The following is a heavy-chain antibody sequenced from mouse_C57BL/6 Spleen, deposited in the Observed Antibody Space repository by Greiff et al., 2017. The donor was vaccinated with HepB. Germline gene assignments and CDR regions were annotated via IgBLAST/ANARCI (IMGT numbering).Heavy chain of an antibody. D-gene: IGHD2-4*01. J-gene: IGHJ4*01. CDR2: IYPGGGYT. Sequence: QVQLQQSGAELVRPGTSVKMSCKASGYTFTNYWIGWAQQRPGHGLEWIGDIYPGGGYTNYNEKFKGKATLTADNSSITADMQFSSLTSEDSAIYYCARYYDYDVGYAMDYWGQGTSVTVAS. CDR1: GYTFTNYW. V-gene: IGHV1-63*01. CDR3: ARYYDYDVGYAMDY.